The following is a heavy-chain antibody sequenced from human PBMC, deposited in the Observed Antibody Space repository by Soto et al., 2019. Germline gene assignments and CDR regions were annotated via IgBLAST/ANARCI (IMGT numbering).Heavy chain of an antibody. CDR3: AKDRPGTRTSCLDC. Sequence: EVQMLESGGDLVQPGGSLRLSCAASGFTFSNYAMSWVRQAPGKGLEWVSSIGHRGDDINYADSVMGRFTISRDNSKNTLYLQMNSLRAEDTAMYYCAKDRPGTRTSCLDCWGQGTLVTVSS. CDR2: IGHRGDDI. D-gene: IGHD1-1*01. CDR1: GFTFSNYA. V-gene: IGHV3-23*01. J-gene: IGHJ4*02.